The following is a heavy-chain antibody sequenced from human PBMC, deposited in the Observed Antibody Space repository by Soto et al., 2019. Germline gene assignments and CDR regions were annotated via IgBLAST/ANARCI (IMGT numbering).Heavy chain of an antibody. CDR2: IYYSGST. CDR3: ARGPVDTAMSPGLFDY. CDR1: GGSISSSSYY. V-gene: IGHV4-39*01. J-gene: IGHJ4*02. D-gene: IGHD5-18*01. Sequence: SETLSLTCTVSGGSISSSSYYWGWIRQPPGKGLEWIGSIYYSGSTYYNPSLKSRVTISVDTSKNQFSLKLSSVTAADTAVYYCARGPVDTAMSPGLFDYWGQGTLVT.